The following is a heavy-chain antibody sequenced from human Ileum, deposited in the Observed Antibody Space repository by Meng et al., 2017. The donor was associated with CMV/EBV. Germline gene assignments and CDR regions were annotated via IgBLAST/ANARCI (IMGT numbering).Heavy chain of an antibody. CDR1: FSGYY. D-gene: IGHD2-2*02. Sequence: FSGYYWSWIRQPPGKGLEWIGEIHHSGSTNYNPSLKSRVTISVDTSKNQFSLKLSSVTAADTAVYYCARADYCSSTSCYTGNWFDPWGQGTLVTVSS. CDR3: ARADYCSSTSCYTGNWFDP. V-gene: IGHV4-34*01. CDR2: IHHSGST. J-gene: IGHJ5*02.